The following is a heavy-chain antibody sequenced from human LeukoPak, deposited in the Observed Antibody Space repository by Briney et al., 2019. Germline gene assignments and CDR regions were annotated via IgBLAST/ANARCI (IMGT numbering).Heavy chain of an antibody. V-gene: IGHV3-23*01. D-gene: IGHD1-1*01. J-gene: IGHJ4*02. CDR3: ARDLVWNDFEGEEGGQDY. Sequence: GGSLRLSCAASGFTFSSYAMSWVRQAPGKGLEWVSAISGSGGSTYYADSVKGRFTISRDNSKNTLYLQMNSLRAEDTALYYCARDLVWNDFEGEEGGQDYWGQGTLVTVSS. CDR1: GFTFSSYA. CDR2: ISGSGGST.